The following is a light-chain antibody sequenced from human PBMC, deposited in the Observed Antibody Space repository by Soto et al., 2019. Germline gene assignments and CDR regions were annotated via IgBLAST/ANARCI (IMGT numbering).Light chain of an antibody. CDR2: EVS. J-gene: IGLJ1*01. CDR1: SSDVGAYNY. V-gene: IGLV2-14*01. CDR3: VSYASSAARV. Sequence: HSALAQPASVSGSPGQSITISCTGTSSDVGAYNYVSWYQQHPGKAPKLIIYEVSNRPSGVSNRFSGSKSGNTASLTLSGLQAEDEADYYCVSYASSAARVFGTGTKVTVL.